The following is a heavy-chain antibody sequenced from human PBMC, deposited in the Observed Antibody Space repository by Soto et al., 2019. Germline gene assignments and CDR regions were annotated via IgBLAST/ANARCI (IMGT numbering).Heavy chain of an antibody. J-gene: IGHJ4*02. Sequence: GESLKISCKASGYSFTTYWIGWVRQMPGNGLEWMGIIYPGDSDTRYSPSFQGQVTISADKSISTAYLQWSSLKASDSAMFYCARKDIAGNSVDFWGQGALVTVSS. V-gene: IGHV5-51*01. CDR1: GYSFTTYW. CDR2: IYPGDSDT. CDR3: ARKDIAGNSVDF. D-gene: IGHD6-13*01.